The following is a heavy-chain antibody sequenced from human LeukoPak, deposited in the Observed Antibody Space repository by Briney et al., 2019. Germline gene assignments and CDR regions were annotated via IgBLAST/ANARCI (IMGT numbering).Heavy chain of an antibody. V-gene: IGHV3-7*01. J-gene: IGHJ4*02. CDR1: GFTFSDYD. CDR3: ARDRDCGDGGCYPHFDY. D-gene: IGHD2-15*01. Sequence: GSLRLSCSASGFTFSDYDMNWVRQAPGKGLEWVANIRQDGSDKYYMDSVKGRFTISRDNAENSLSLQMNSLRVEDTAVYYCARDRDCGDGGCYPHFDYWGQGVRVTVSS. CDR2: IRQDGSDK.